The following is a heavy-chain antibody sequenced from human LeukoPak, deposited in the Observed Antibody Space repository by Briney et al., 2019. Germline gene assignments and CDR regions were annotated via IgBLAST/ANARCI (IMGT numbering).Heavy chain of an antibody. V-gene: IGHV3-53*05. D-gene: IGHD5-24*01. CDR1: GFTVSSNF. CDR2: IYSGGST. Sequence: PGGSLRLSRAASGFTVSSNFLSWVRQPPGKGLEWVSDIYSGGSTYYADSVKGRFTISRDNSNNTLSLQMNSLKAEDTAVYYCAKGRMMATIMISFDYWGRGTLVTVSS. J-gene: IGHJ4*02. CDR3: AKGRMMATIMISFDY.